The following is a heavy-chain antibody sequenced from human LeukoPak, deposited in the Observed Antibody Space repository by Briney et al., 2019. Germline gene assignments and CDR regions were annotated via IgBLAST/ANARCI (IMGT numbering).Heavy chain of an antibody. Sequence: PGGSLRLSCAVSGFTFSDYWMSWVRQPPGKGLEWVANINHDGNEKYYVDSVMGRFTISRDNAKNSLYLQMNSLSVEDTAVYFCARSPATGTTDFWGQGTLVTVS. J-gene: IGHJ4*02. V-gene: IGHV3-7*01. D-gene: IGHD1-7*01. CDR2: INHDGNEK. CDR3: ARSPATGTTDF. CDR1: GFTFSDYW.